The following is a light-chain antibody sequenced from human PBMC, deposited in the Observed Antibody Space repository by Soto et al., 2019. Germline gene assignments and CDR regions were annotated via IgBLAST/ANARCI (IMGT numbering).Light chain of an antibody. V-gene: IGKV1-39*01. CDR1: QSSSRY. Sequence: DIKMTQSQSSLSASVGDRVTITCRASQSSSRYLNWYQQKPGKAPKLLIYTTSNLPSGVPSRFSASGSGTDFTLTISSLQPEDFATYYCQQSHSIPLTFGGGTKVEIK. CDR3: QQSHSIPLT. CDR2: TTS. J-gene: IGKJ4*01.